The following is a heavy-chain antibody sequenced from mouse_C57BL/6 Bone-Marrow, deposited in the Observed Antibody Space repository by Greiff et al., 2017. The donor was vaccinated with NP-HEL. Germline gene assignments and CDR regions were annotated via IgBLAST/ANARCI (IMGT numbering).Heavy chain of an antibody. CDR3: ARSPYYGSSYMGYFDV. CDR1: GYTFTSYW. J-gene: IGHJ1*03. Sequence: VQLQQPGAELVKPGASVKLSCKASGYTFTSYWMQWVKQRPGQGLEWIGEIDPSDSYTNYNQKFKGKATLTVDTSSSTAYMQLSSLTSEDSAVYDCARSPYYGSSYMGYFDVWGTGTTVTVSS. V-gene: IGHV1-50*01. CDR2: IDPSDSYT. D-gene: IGHD1-1*01.